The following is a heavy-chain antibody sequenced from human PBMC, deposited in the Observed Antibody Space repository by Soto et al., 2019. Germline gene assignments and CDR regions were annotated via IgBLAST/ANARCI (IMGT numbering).Heavy chain of an antibody. CDR2: ISSSGGST. J-gene: IGHJ4*02. CDR3: AKPTAGHFDY. CDR1: GFTFSTYA. V-gene: IGHV3-23*01. Sequence: VQLLESGGGLVQPGGSLRLSCAASGFTFSTYAMTWVRQAPGKGLEWVSGISSSGGSTDYADSVKGRFTISRDNSKNTLYLQMNSLRAEDTAVYYCAKPTAGHFDYWGQGTLVTVSS.